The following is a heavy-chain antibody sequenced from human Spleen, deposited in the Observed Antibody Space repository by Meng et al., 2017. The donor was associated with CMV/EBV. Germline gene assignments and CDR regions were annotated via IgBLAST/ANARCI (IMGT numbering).Heavy chain of an antibody. CDR3: ARHVQDIVVVPAALNWFDP. J-gene: IGHJ5*02. D-gene: IGHD2-2*01. CDR2: IYYSGST. CDR1: GGSISSYY. V-gene: IGHV4-59*04. Sequence: SETLSLTCTVSGGSISSYYWSWIRQPPGKGLEWIGYIYYSGSTYYNPSLKSRVTISVDTSKNQFSLKLSSVTAADTAVYYCARHVQDIVVVPAALNWFDPWGQGTLVTVSS.